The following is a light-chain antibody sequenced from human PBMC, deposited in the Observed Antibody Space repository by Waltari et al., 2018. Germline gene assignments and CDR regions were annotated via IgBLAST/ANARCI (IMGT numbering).Light chain of an antibody. CDR2: DVS. CDR3: CSYAGSYTWV. CDR1: ISNVCVYNY. J-gene: IGLJ3*02. Sequence: QSALTQPRPVSGSPGQSVTTTCTGTISNVCVYNYVSWYQQHPGKAPQVMIYDVSKRPSGVPYRYSGSKSGNTASLTISGLQTEDEADYYCCSYAGSYTWVFGGGTRLTVL. V-gene: IGLV2-11*01.